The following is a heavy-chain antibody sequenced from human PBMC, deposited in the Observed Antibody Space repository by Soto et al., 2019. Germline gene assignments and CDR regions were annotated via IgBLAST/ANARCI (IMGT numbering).Heavy chain of an antibody. CDR2: IHYRGDT. D-gene: IGHD3-9*01. V-gene: IGHV4-39*01. CDR1: GASISTNHHN. Sequence: SETLFLTCNVSGASISTNHHNWAWVRQPPGKGLEWMGNIHYRGDTYFNPSLGSRLSMSVDTSKNQFSLKLTSVTAADTAVYYRARLPTGYPNWFDPWGQGSLVTVS. CDR3: ARLPTGYPNWFDP. J-gene: IGHJ5*02.